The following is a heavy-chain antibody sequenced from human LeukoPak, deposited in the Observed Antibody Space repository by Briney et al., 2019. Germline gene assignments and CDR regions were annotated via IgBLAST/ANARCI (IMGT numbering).Heavy chain of an antibody. CDR1: GYTFTSYG. V-gene: IGHV1-18*01. CDR2: ISAYNGNT. D-gene: IGHD2-21*01. CDR3: ARVIAIKVGFDY. J-gene: IGHJ4*02. Sequence: ASVKVSCKASGYTFTSYGISWVRRAPGQGHEWMGWISAYNGNTNYAQKLQGRVTMTTDTSTSTAYMELRSLRSDDTAVYYCARVIAIKVGFDYWGQGTLVTVSS.